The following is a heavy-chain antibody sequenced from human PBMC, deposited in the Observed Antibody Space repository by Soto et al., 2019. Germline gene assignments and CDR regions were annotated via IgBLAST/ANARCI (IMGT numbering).Heavy chain of an antibody. CDR1: GFTFSSYG. D-gene: IGHD3-3*02. V-gene: IGHV3-33*01. Sequence: GGSLRLSCAASGFTFSSYGMHWVRQAPGKGLEWVAVIWYDGSNKYYADSVKGRFTISRDNSKNTLYLQMNSPRAEDTAVYYCARSHEPHEDIFGVVTSQTYGMDVWGQGTTVTVSS. J-gene: IGHJ6*02. CDR3: ARSHEPHEDIFGVVTSQTYGMDV. CDR2: IWYDGSNK.